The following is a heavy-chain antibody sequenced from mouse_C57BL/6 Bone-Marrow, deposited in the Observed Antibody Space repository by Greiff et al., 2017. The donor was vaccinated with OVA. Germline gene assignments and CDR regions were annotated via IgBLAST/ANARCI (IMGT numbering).Heavy chain of an antibody. CDR3: AKNRELGRDYYAMDY. D-gene: IGHD4-1*01. V-gene: IGHV2-5*01. CDR2: IWRGGST. CDR1: GFSLTSYG. J-gene: IGHJ4*01. Sequence: QVQLQQSGPGLVQPSQSLSITCTVSGFSLTSYGVHWVRQSPGKGLEWLGVIWRGGSTDYNAAFMSRLSITKDNSKSQVFFKMNSLQADDTAIYYCAKNRELGRDYYAMDYWGQGTSVTVSS.